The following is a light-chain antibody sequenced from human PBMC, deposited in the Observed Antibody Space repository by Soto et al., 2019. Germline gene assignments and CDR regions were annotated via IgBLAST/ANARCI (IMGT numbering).Light chain of an antibody. J-gene: IGLJ2*01. V-gene: IGLV2-23*03. Sequence: QSVLTQPASVSGSPGQSITISCTATRSDVGAYNLVSWFQQHPGKAPKLMIYEGTKRPSGVSNRFSGSKSGNTASLTISGLQAEDEADYYCCSFAGTTTVVIFGGGTKVTVL. CDR1: RSDVGAYNL. CDR3: CSFAGTTTVVI. CDR2: EGT.